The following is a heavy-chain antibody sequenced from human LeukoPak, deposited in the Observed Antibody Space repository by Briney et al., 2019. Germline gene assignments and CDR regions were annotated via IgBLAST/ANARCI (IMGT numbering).Heavy chain of an antibody. J-gene: IGHJ4*02. CDR2: FSGSGGST. D-gene: IGHD2-15*01. V-gene: IGHV3-23*01. Sequence: GGSLRLSCAASGFTFSSYWMSWVRQAPGKGLEWVSTFSGSGGSTYYADSVKGRFSISRDNSKNTLYLQMNSLRAEDAAAYYCARSGLNRFDYWGQGTLVTVSS. CDR3: ARSGLNRFDY. CDR1: GFTFSSYW.